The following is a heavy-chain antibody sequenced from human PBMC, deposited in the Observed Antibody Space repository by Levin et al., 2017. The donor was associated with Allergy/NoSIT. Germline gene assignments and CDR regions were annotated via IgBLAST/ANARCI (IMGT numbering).Heavy chain of an antibody. V-gene: IGHV3-23*01. CDR3: AKDHSDYGDYALLHF. CDR1: GFTFSSYA. D-gene: IGHD4-17*01. CDR2: ISGSGGST. J-gene: IGHJ4*02. Sequence: LSLTCAASGFTFSSYAMSWVRQAPGKGLEWVSAISGSGGSTYYADSVKGRFTISRDNSKNTLYLQMNSLRAEDTAVYYCAKDHSDYGDYALLHFGGQGTLVTVSS.